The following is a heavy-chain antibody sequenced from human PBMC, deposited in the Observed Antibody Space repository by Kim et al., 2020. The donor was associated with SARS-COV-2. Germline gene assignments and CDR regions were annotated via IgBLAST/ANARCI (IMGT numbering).Heavy chain of an antibody. CDR1: GFTFSSYW. D-gene: IGHD6-13*01. V-gene: IGHV3-74*01. CDR2: ISSDGCGP. J-gene: IGHJ5*01. Sequence: GGSLRLSCAASGFTFSSYWMHWVRQAPGKVLIWVSRISSDGCGPTYAYSVKGRFTISRDNSKNTLYLQMNILRAEDTAVYYFASARIAAAGTLDSLC. CDR3: ASARIAAAGTLDS.